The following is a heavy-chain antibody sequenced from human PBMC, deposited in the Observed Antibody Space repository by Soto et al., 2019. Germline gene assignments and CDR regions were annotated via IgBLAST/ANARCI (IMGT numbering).Heavy chain of an antibody. CDR2: LSYYERDK. V-gene: IGHV3-30*03. Sequence: PGGSLRLSCGPSGFSFSSYVLHWVRQAPGKGLEWVAVLSYYERDKYYADSVKGRFTISRDNSKNTLYLQMNSLRAEDTAVYYCAREGSGDAYNAGGAMDYWGQGTLVTVSS. CDR1: GFSFSSYV. J-gene: IGHJ4*02. CDR3: AREGSGDAYNAGGAMDY. D-gene: IGHD2-2*01.